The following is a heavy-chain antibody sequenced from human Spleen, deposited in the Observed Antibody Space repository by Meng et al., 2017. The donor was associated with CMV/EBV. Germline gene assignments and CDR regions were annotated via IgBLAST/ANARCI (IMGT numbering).Heavy chain of an antibody. CDR2: INPSGST. CDR1: GSS. CDR3: ARIERRRILKYCGSDCSTTDY. J-gene: IGHJ4*02. V-gene: IGHV4-34*01. Sequence: GSSWSWIRQPPGTWLEWIGEINPSGSTNYNPSLESRVTISVDKFKNQFSLKLGSVTAADTAVYYCARIERRRILKYCGSDCSTTDYWGQGTLVTVSS. D-gene: IGHD2-21*02.